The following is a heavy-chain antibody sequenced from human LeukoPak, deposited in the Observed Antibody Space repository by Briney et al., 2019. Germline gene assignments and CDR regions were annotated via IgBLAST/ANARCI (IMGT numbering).Heavy chain of an antibody. D-gene: IGHD3-3*01. CDR1: GGSISSSSYY. Sequence: SETLSLTCTVSGGSISSSSYYWGWIRQPPGKGLEWIGSIYYSGGTYYNPSLKSRVTISVDTSKNQFSLKLSSVTAADTAVYYCARLGGRNWFDPWGQGTLVTVSS. V-gene: IGHV4-39*01. CDR3: ARLGGRNWFDP. CDR2: IYYSGGT. J-gene: IGHJ5*02.